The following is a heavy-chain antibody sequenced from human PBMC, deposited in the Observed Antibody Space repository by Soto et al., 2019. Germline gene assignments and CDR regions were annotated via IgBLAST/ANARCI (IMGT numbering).Heavy chain of an antibody. Sequence: SETLSLTCAVSSDSIDNVYSWSWVRQSPGKGLEWIGETSHDGVTNYNPSLKSRVTFSLDKSKSQFSLNLSSVTAADTAVYYCARRLGNGSYRVGHDSWGQGTLVTVSS. CDR2: TSHDGVT. J-gene: IGHJ4*02. D-gene: IGHD1-26*01. CDR1: SDSIDNVYS. V-gene: IGHV4-4*02. CDR3: ARRLGNGSYRVGHDS.